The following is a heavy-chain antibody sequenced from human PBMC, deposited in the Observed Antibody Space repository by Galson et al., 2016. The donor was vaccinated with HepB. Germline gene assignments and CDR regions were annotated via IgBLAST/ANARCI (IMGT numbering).Heavy chain of an antibody. D-gene: IGHD3-10*02. CDR1: GGTFSTYG. CDR2: IIPVLNRT. J-gene: IGHJ6*02. V-gene: IGHV1-69*06. CDR3: ARGKADMFGYFGMDV. Sequence: SVKVSCKASGGTFSTYGVSWVRQAPGQVFEWMGGIIPVLNRTNYAQKFLGRITITADRSTSTAYMELSSLRSEDSAVYYCARGKADMFGYFGMDVWGQGTTITVSS.